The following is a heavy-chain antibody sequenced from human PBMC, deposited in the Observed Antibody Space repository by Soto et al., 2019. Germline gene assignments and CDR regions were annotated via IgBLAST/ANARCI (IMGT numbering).Heavy chain of an antibody. Sequence: VGSRRRSSAACGSTSRTYAMSWVRQAPWKGLEWVSGISGSGVNTYYADYVKGRFTISRDNSKNMLYLQMNSLRAEYTAVYYCAKRLTTVTTVFDCWGQGILVTVSS. CDR3: AKRLTTVTTVFDC. V-gene: IGHV3-23*01. J-gene: IGHJ4*02. CDR1: GSTSRTYA. CDR2: ISGSGVNT. D-gene: IGHD4-17*01.